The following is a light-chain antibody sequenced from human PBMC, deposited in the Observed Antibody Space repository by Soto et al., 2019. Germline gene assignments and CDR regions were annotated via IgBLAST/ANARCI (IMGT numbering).Light chain of an antibody. CDR2: EGS. V-gene: IGLV2-14*02. Sequence: QSVLTQPASVSGSPGQSITISCTGSSSDVRNYHLVSWYQQYPGKAPKLIIYEGSKRPSGVSNRFSGSRSGNTASLTISGLQPEDEAEYFCFSFTTTSTHVFGTGTKVTVL. J-gene: IGLJ1*01. CDR3: FSFTTTSTHV. CDR1: SSDVRNYHL.